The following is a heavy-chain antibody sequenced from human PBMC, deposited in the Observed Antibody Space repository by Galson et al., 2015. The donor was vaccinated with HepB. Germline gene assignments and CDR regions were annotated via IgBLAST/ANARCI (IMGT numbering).Heavy chain of an antibody. Sequence: SLRLSCATSGFSFSNYGMHWVRQAPGKGLEWVAVISFDGSNKYYADSVKGRFTISRDNSRNTLSLQVNSVRAEDTAMYYCAKDQRGYSWDYYGMDVWGQGTTVTVSS. V-gene: IGHV3-30*18. CDR2: ISFDGSNK. D-gene: IGHD5-18*01. J-gene: IGHJ6*02. CDR3: AKDQRGYSWDYYGMDV. CDR1: GFSFSNYG.